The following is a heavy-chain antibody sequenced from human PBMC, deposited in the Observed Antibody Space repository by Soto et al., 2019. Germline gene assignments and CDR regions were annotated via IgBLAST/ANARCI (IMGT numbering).Heavy chain of an antibody. D-gene: IGHD3-10*01. CDR3: AAEIRLWFGELLYNY. CDR1: GYTFTGYY. J-gene: IGHJ4*02. Sequence: ASVKVSCKASGYTFTGYYMHWVRQAPGQGLEWMGWINPNSGGTNYAQKFQGWVTMTRDTSISTAYMELSRLRSDDTAVYYCAAEIRLWFGELLYNYWGQGTLVTVSS. V-gene: IGHV1-2*04. CDR2: INPNSGGT.